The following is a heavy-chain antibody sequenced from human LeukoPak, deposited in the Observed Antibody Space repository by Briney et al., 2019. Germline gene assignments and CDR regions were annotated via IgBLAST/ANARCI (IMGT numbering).Heavy chain of an antibody. CDR3: AIVPGIAAAAPDY. V-gene: IGHV3-30-3*01. Sequence: PGGSLRLSCAASGFTFSSYAMHWVRQAPGKGLEWVAVISYDGSNKYYADSVKGRFTISRDNSKNTLYLQMNSLRAEDTAVYYCAIVPGIAAAAPDYWGQGTLVTVSS. J-gene: IGHJ4*02. D-gene: IGHD6-13*01. CDR2: ISYDGSNK. CDR1: GFTFSSYA.